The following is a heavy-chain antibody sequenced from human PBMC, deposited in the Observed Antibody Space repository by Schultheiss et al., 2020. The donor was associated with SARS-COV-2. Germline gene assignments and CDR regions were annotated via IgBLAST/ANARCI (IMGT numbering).Heavy chain of an antibody. Sequence: LSLTCAVYGGSFSGYHWSWIRQPPGKGLEWVSAISGSGGSTYYADSVKGRFTISRDNSKNTLYLQMNSLRAEDTAVYYCATSSSWFCDYWGQGTLVTVSS. CDR3: ATSSSWFCDY. V-gene: IGHV3-23*01. D-gene: IGHD6-13*01. J-gene: IGHJ4*02. CDR2: ISGSGGST. CDR1: GGSFSGYH.